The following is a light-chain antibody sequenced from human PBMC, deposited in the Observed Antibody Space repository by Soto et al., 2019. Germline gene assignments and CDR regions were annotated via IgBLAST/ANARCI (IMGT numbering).Light chain of an antibody. CDR2: EVT. V-gene: IGLV2-14*01. Sequence: QSALTQPASVSGSPGQSITISCTGTSSDVGGYNSVSWYQQHPGKAPKLVIYEVTNRPSGISNRFSGSKSGNTASLTISGLQAEDEADYYCSSYTSSSTRVFGLGTKVTVL. CDR3: SSYTSSSTRV. CDR1: SSDVGGYNS. J-gene: IGLJ1*01.